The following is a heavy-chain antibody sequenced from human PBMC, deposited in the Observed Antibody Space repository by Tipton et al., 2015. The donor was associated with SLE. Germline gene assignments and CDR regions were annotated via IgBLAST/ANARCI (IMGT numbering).Heavy chain of an antibody. J-gene: IGHJ4*02. CDR3: AKDGVCSSTSCYYYFDY. CDR1: GFTFSSYS. CDR2: ISSSSSYI. Sequence: SLRLSCAASGFTFSSYSMNWVRQAPGKGLEWVSSISSSSSYIYYADSVQGRFTISRDNAKNSLYLQMNSLRPEDTALYYCAKDGVCSSTSCYYYFDYWGQGTLVTVSS. V-gene: IGHV3-21*04. D-gene: IGHD2-2*01.